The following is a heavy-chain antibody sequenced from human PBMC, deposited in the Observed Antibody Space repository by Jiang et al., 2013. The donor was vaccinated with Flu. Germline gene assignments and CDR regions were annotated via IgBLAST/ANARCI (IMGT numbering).Heavy chain of an antibody. CDR3: VRGHCSTGSCYPXIPDHYYYGMDV. J-gene: IGHJ6*02. CDR2: IYYGGTT. Sequence: GPGLVKPSETLSLTCTVSGGSIGGYYWSWIRQPPGKGLEWIGYIYYGGTTNYNPSLKSRVTISVDTSKKQFSLKLNSVTAADTAVYYCVRGHCSTGSCYPXIPDHYYYGMDVWGQGTTVTVSX. CDR1: GGSIGGYY. V-gene: IGHV4-59*01. D-gene: IGHD2-15*01.